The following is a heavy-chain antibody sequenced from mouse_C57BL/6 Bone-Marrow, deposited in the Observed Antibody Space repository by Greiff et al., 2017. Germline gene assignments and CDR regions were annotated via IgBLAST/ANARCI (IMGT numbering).Heavy chain of an antibody. V-gene: IGHV1-69*01. J-gene: IGHJ2*01. Sequence: QVKLQQPGAELVMPGASVKLSCKASGYTFTSYWMHWVQQTPGQGLEWIGEIDPSGSYTNYHQKFKGNSTLTVDKSYSTAYLQLSSLTSEDSAVYYCARGGGLRPDYWGQGTTLTVSS. CDR3: ARGGGLRPDY. D-gene: IGHD2-4*01. CDR2: IDPSGSYT. CDR1: GYTFTSYW.